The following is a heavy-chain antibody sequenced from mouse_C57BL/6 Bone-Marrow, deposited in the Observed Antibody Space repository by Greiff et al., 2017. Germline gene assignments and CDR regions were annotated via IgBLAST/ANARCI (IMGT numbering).Heavy chain of an antibody. V-gene: IGHV8-8*01. CDR1: GFSLSTFGMG. D-gene: IGHD2-5*01. CDR3: ARIGIRNSPTIVTTQFAY. Sequence: QVTLKVSGPGILQPSQTLSLTCSFSGFSLSTFGMGVGWIRQPSGKGLEWLAHLWWDEDKYYTPALKSRLTISKYTSKNQVFLKIANVDTADTATYYCARIGIRNSPTIVTTQFAYWGQGTLVTVSA. J-gene: IGHJ3*01. CDR2: LWWDEDK.